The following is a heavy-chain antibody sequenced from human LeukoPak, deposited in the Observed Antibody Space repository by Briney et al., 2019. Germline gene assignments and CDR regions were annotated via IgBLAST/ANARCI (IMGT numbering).Heavy chain of an antibody. CDR1: GYTFTGYY. CDR3: ARDSRLKPLYYFVY. D-gene: IGHD6-25*01. Sequence: ASVKVSCKASGYTFTGYYMHWVRQAPGQGLEWMRWINPNSGGTNYAQKFQGRVTMTRDTSISTAYMELSRLRSDDTAVYYCARDSRLKPLYYFVYWGQGTLVTVSS. CDR2: INPNSGGT. V-gene: IGHV1-2*02. J-gene: IGHJ4*02.